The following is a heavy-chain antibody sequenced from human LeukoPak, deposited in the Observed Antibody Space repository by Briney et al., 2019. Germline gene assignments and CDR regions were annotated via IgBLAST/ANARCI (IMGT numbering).Heavy chain of an antibody. V-gene: IGHV4-4*07. D-gene: IGHD2-2*01. CDR2: IYTSGST. CDR3: ARADLVVPVVFDI. Sequence: SETLSLTCTVSGGSINDFYWGWIRQPPGKGLEWIGRIYTSGSTNYNPSLKSRVTMSVDTSKNQFSLKLSSVTAADTAVYYCARADLVVPVVFDIWGQGTMVTVSS. CDR1: GGSINDFY. J-gene: IGHJ3*02.